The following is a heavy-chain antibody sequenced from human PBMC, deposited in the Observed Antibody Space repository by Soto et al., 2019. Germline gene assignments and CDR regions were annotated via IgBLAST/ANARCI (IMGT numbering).Heavy chain of an antibody. V-gene: IGHV4-61*01. CDR2: IYYSGST. D-gene: IGHD3-22*01. CDR1: GGSVSSGSYY. Sequence: SETLSLTWTVSGGSVSSGSYYWSWIRQPPGKGLEWIGYIYYSGSTNYNPSLKSRVTISVDTSKNQFSLKLSSVTAADTAVYYCARGTDYYDSSGYYYIFDYWGQGTLVTVSS. J-gene: IGHJ4*02. CDR3: ARGTDYYDSSGYYYIFDY.